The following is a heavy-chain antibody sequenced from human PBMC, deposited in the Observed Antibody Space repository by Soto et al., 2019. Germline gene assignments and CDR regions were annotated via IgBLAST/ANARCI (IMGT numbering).Heavy chain of an antibody. J-gene: IGHJ4*02. V-gene: IGHV4-30-2*01. CDR2: IYHSGST. CDR3: AHRRRLRFLAAAGFDY. Sequence: SETLSLTCAVSGGSISSGGYSWSWIRQPPGKGLEWIGYIYHSGSTYYNPSLKSRVTISVDRSKNQFSLKLSSVTAADTATYYCAHRRRLRFLAAAGFDYWGQGTLVTVSS. CDR1: GGSISSGGYS. D-gene: IGHD6-13*01.